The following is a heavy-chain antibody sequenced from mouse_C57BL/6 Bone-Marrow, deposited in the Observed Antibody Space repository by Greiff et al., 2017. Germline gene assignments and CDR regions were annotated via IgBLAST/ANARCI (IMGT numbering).Heavy chain of an antibody. Sequence: QVQLQQPGAELVKPGASVRMSCKASGYTFTSYWITWVKQRPGPGLEWIGDIYPGSGSTNYNEKFKSKATLTVDTSSSPAYMQLSSLTSEDSAVYYCATGIYYDYDRVYAMAYWGQGTSVTVSS. CDR3: ATGIYYDYDRVYAMAY. J-gene: IGHJ4*01. CDR1: GYTFTSYW. CDR2: IYPGSGST. D-gene: IGHD2-4*01. V-gene: IGHV1-55*01.